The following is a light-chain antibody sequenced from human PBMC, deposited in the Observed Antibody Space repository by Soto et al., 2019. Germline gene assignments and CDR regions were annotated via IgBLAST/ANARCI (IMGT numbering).Light chain of an antibody. CDR3: AAWDDSLSGFYV. V-gene: IGLV1-47*01. J-gene: IGLJ1*01. CDR2: RNN. Sequence: QSVLTQPRSVSGSPGQSVTISCTGSNSDVGGYNYVYWYQQLPGTAPKLLIYRNNQRPSGVPDRFSGSKSGTSASLAISGLRSEDEADYYCAAWDDSLSGFYVFGTGTKVTVL. CDR1: NSDVGGYNY.